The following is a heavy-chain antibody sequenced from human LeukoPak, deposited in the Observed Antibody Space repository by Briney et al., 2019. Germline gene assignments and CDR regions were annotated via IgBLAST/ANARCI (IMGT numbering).Heavy chain of an antibody. J-gene: IGHJ4*02. Sequence: PGGSLRLSCEPSGFTFSSSGMHWVRQAPGKGLEWVAVIWFDGVQKYYADSVKGRFTISRDNSKNTLSLEMNSLRDEDTAVYYCARGNGNNYGYLDYWGQGTVVTVSS. D-gene: IGHD5-18*01. CDR2: IWFDGVQK. CDR3: ARGNGNNYGYLDY. V-gene: IGHV3-33*01. CDR1: GFTFSSSG.